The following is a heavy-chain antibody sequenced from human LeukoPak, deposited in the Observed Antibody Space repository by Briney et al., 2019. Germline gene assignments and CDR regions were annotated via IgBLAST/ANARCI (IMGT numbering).Heavy chain of an antibody. CDR2: ISAYNGNT. CDR3: ARDSSPDDFWSGYLSPTLQAYYMDV. V-gene: IGHV1-18*01. D-gene: IGHD3-3*01. Sequence: ASVKVSCKASGYTFTSYGISWVRQAPGQELEWMGWISAYNGNTNYAQKLQGRVTMTTDTSTSTAYMELRSLRSDDTAVYYCARDSSPDDFWSGYLSPTLQAYYMDVWGKGTTVTVSS. J-gene: IGHJ6*03. CDR1: GYTFTSYG.